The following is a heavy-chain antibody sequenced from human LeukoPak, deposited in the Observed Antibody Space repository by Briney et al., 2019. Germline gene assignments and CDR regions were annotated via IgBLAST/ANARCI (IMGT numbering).Heavy chain of an antibody. J-gene: IGHJ5*02. CDR2: IYTSGSP. D-gene: IGHD3-22*01. CDR1: GGSISGYY. V-gene: IGHV4-4*07. CDR3: ARNYYDCSGYYAPNWFDP. Sequence: PSETLSLTCTVSGGSISGYYWSWIRQPAGKGLEWIGRIYTSGSPTYNASLKSRVTLSVDTSKNQFSLRLTSVTAADTAVYYCARNYYDCSGYYAPNWFDPWGQGTLVTVSS.